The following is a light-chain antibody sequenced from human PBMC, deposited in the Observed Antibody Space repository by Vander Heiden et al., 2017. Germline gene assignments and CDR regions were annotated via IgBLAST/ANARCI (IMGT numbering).Light chain of an antibody. J-gene: IGKJ5*01. V-gene: IGKV1-13*02. Sequence: AIQLIQTPSSLSASVGDRVTITCRASQGISSALAWYQQKPGKAPKLLIYDASSLASGVPSRFSGSGSGTDFTLTISSLQPEDFATYYCHQFRSYPLTFGQGTRLEIK. CDR3: HQFRSYPLT. CDR2: DAS. CDR1: QGISSA.